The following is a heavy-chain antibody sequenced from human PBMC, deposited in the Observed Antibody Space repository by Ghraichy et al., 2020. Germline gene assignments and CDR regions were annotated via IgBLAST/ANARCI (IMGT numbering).Heavy chain of an antibody. J-gene: IGHJ4*02. V-gene: IGHV3-48*02. CDR2: ISSTSAI. Sequence: GGSLRLSCAASGFNFNNYAMNWVRQAPGKGLEWVSYISSTSAIYYADSVRGRFTISRDNAKNSLYLQMNSLRDDDAAVYYCARDYNWAFDHWGQGALVTVSS. CDR3: ARDYNWAFDH. CDR1: GFNFNNYA. D-gene: IGHD1-20*01.